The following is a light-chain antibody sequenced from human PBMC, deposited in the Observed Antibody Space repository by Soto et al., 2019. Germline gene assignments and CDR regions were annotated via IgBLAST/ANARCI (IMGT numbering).Light chain of an antibody. CDR3: SSYAGSYV. J-gene: IGLJ1*01. CDR1: SSDVGGYNY. V-gene: IGLV2-8*01. CDR2: EVS. Sequence: QSALTQPPSASGSPGQSVTISCTGTSSDVGGYNYVSWYQQHPGKAPKLMIYEVSKRPSGVPDRFSGSKSGNTASLTVSGLQAEDEADYYCSSYAGSYVFGPGTKLTVL.